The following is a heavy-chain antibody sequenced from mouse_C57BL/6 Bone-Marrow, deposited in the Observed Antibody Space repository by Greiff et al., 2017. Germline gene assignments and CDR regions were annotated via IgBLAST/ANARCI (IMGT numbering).Heavy chain of an antibody. D-gene: IGHD2-3*01. CDR1: GYTFTSYW. CDR3: ARGGWLRFAY. Sequence: QVQLQQPGAELVMPGASVKLSCKASGYTFTSYWMHWVKQRPGQGLEWIGEIDPSESYTNYNQKFKGKSTLTVDKSSSTAYMQLSSLTSEDSAVYYCARGGWLRFAYWGQGTLVTVSA. J-gene: IGHJ3*01. CDR2: IDPSESYT. V-gene: IGHV1-69*01.